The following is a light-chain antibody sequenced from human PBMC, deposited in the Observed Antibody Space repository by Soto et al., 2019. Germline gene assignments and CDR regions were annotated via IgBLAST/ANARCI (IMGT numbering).Light chain of an antibody. CDR3: RHRNNWPT. V-gene: IGKV3-11*01. Sequence: DIVLTQSPAFLSLSPGDRATLSCRATESISIYLAWFQQKPGQAPRLPIYKGSKRAPGVPARFSGSGSETDFTLTIDSLEPEDFGVYYCRHRNNWPTFGPGNKVDIK. CDR2: KGS. J-gene: IGKJ3*01. CDR1: ESISIY.